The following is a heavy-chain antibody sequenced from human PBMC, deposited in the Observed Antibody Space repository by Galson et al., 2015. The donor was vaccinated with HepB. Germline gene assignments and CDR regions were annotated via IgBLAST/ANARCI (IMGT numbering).Heavy chain of an antibody. D-gene: IGHD2-2*02. Sequence: SLRLSCAASGFTVSSNYMSWVRQAPGKGLEWVSVIYSGGSTYYADSVKGRFTISRDNSKNTLYLQMNSLRAEDTAVYYCAGEGVVVVPAAIPRVPGYFDLWGRGTLVTVS. V-gene: IGHV3-66*01. CDR1: GFTVSSNY. J-gene: IGHJ2*01. CDR3: AGEGVVVVPAAIPRVPGYFDL. CDR2: IYSGGST.